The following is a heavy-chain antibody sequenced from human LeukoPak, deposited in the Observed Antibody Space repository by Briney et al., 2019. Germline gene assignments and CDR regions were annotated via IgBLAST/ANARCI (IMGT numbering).Heavy chain of an antibody. J-gene: IGHJ5*02. CDR1: GFIFSSYA. V-gene: IGHV3-23*01. CDR2: ISGSGGST. CDR3: AKKRGYSIDGWFDP. D-gene: IGHD5-18*01. Sequence: PGGSPRLSCAASGFIFSSYAMSWVRQAPGKGLEWVSAISGSGGSTYYADPVKGRFTISRDNSKNTLYLQMNSLRAEDTAVYYCAKKRGYSIDGWFDPWGQGTLVTVSS.